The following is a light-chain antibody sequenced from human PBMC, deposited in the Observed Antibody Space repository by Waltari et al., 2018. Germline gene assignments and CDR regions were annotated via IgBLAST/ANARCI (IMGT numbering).Light chain of an antibody. Sequence: EIVLTQSPATLSLSPGERATLSCRASQNVRTYLAWFQHRPGQAPRLLIYDASNRATDGPARFTGSGSGTDFTLTISSLQPEDFALYYCQERSNWPGGAFGGGTKVEIK. CDR1: QNVRTY. V-gene: IGKV3-11*01. CDR2: DAS. J-gene: IGKJ4*01. CDR3: QERSNWPGGA.